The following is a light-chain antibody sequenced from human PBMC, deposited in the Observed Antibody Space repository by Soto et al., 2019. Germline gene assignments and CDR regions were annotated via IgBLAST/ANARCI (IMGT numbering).Light chain of an antibody. CDR2: AAS. J-gene: IGKJ1*01. Sequence: EIVLTQSPGTLSLSPGERATLSCRASQSVSNNYLAWYQQKPGQAPRLLIYAASSWASGTPDRFSGSGSGTDFTLTISRLEPEDXAVXYXQQYGSSPRTFGQGTKVEIK. CDR3: QQYGSSPRT. CDR1: QSVSNNY. V-gene: IGKV3-20*01.